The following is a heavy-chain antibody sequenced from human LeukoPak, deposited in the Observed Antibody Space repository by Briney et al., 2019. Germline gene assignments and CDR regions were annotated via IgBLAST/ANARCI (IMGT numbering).Heavy chain of an antibody. D-gene: IGHD6-19*01. CDR2: ISNSGTIR. Sequence: GGSLRLSCAASGFTFSDYYMSWIRQAPGRGLEWVSYISNSGTIRYYADSVKGRFTISRDNAKNSLYLQMNSLRAEDTAVYYCARDQTGITVAATGWFDPWGQGTLVTVSS. CDR1: GFTFSDYY. CDR3: ARDQTGITVAATGWFDP. J-gene: IGHJ5*02. V-gene: IGHV3-11*04.